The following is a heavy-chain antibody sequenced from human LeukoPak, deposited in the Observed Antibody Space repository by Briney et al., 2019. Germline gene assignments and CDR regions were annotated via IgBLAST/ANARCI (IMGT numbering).Heavy chain of an antibody. Sequence: SVKVSCKASGGTFSSYAISWVRQAPGQGLEWMGGIIPIFGTANYAQKFQGRVTITADKSTSTAYMELSSLRSEDTAVYHCARGFPYYYGSGSSYYYYYYGMDVWGKGTTVTVSS. CDR2: IIPIFGTA. D-gene: IGHD3-10*01. V-gene: IGHV1-69*06. CDR1: GGTFSSYA. J-gene: IGHJ6*04. CDR3: ARGFPYYYGSGSSYYYYYYGMDV.